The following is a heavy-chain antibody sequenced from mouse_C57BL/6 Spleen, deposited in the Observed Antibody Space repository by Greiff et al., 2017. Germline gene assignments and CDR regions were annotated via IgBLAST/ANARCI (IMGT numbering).Heavy chain of an antibody. Sequence: EVMLVESGGGLVKPGGSLKLSCAASGFTFSDYGMHWVRQAPEKGLEWVAYISSGSSTIYYADTVKGRFTISREKAKNTLFLQMTSLRSEDTAMYYWARRKYDNDEGGYAMDDWGQGTSVTVSS. CDR3: ARRKYDNDEGGYAMDD. D-gene: IGHD2-4*01. J-gene: IGHJ4*01. V-gene: IGHV5-17*01. CDR2: ISSGSSTI. CDR1: GFTFSDYG.